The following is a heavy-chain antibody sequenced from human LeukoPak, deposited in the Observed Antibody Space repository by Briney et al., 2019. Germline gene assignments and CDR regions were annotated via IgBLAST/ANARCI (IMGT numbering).Heavy chain of an antibody. J-gene: IGHJ4*02. Sequence: SETLSLTCAVSGGSISSNYWSWIRQPPGKGLEWIGYIYYSGSANYNPSLKSRVTISVDTSKNQFSLKLASVSAADTAVYYCARGGTQLTFPVWGQGTLVTVSS. CDR2: IYYSGSA. D-gene: IGHD4/OR15-4a*01. CDR3: ARGGTQLTFPV. CDR1: GGSISSNY. V-gene: IGHV4-59*01.